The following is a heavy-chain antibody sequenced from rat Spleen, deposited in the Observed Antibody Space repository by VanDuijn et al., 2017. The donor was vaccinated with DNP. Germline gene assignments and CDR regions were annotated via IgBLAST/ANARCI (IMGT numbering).Heavy chain of an antibody. CDR3: TRDLIIRATTGFDY. J-gene: IGHJ2*01. Sequence: EVQLVESGGGLVQPGRSLKLSCAASGFTFSDYAMAWVRQAPKKGLEWVATIIYDGSSTYYRDSVKGRFTISRDNAKSTLYLQMNSLRSEDTATYYCTRDLIIRATTGFDYWGQGVMVTVSS. CDR1: GFTFSDYA. V-gene: IGHV5-17*01. D-gene: IGHD4-3*01. CDR2: IIYDGSST.